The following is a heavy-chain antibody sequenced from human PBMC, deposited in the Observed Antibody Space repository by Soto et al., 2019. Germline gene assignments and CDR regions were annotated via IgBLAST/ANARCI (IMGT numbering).Heavy chain of an antibody. V-gene: IGHV4-39*01. CDR2: IYYSGST. J-gene: IGHJ6*02. D-gene: IGHD2-2*01. CDR1: GGSISSSSYY. Sequence: SETLSLTCTVSGGSISSSSYYWGWVRQPPGKGLEWIGTIYYSGSTYYNPSLKSRVTISVDRSKNQFSLKLSSVTAADTAVYYCARHFAGTSCCYGMDVWGQGTTVT. CDR3: ARHFAGTSCCYGMDV.